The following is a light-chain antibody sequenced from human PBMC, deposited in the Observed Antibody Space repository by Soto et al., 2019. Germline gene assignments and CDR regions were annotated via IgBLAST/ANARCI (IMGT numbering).Light chain of an antibody. CDR3: SSYTATSALV. V-gene: IGLV2-14*01. CDR2: EVS. J-gene: IGLJ1*01. Sequence: QSALTQPASVSGSPGQSITISCTGTSSDVGGYNYVSWYQHHPGKAPKLMIFEVSNRPSGVSNRFSGSKSGSTASLTISGRQAEDEADYHCSSYTATSALVFGTGTKLTVL. CDR1: SSDVGGYNY.